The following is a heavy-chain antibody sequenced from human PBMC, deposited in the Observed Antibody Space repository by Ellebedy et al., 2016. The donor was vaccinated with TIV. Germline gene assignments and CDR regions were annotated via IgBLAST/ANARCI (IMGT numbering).Heavy chain of an antibody. Sequence: AASVKVSCKASGHSFTSYGISWVRQAPGEGLEWMGWISAYNGNTLYIEKFQGRVTMTTDTSTNTAYMELRSLRSDDTAVYFSARSLYFGDFPFDSWGQGTLVTVSS. V-gene: IGHV1-18*04. J-gene: IGHJ4*02. CDR2: ISAYNGNT. CDR3: ARSLYFGDFPFDS. D-gene: IGHD3-10*01. CDR1: GHSFTSYG.